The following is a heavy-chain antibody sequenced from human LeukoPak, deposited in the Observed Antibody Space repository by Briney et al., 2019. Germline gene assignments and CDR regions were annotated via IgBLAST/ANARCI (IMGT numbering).Heavy chain of an antibody. Sequence: EAGGSLRLSCAASGFTFSSYAMSWVRQAPGKGLEWVSAISGSGGSTYYADSVKGRFTISRDNSKNTLYLQMNSLRAEDTAVYYCAKSDRGRDGYNYFDYWGQGTLDTVSS. V-gene: IGHV3-23*01. CDR2: ISGSGGST. D-gene: IGHD5-24*01. J-gene: IGHJ4*02. CDR1: GFTFSSYA. CDR3: AKSDRGRDGYNYFDY.